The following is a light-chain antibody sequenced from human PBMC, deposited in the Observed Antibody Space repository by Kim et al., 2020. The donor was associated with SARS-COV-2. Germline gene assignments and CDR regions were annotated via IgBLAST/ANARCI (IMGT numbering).Light chain of an antibody. CDR2: DNN. Sequence: PGQKVTISCSRSDSYSGSNTVNWYQQLPGTAPKLLIFDNNQRPSGVPDRFSGSNSGTSASLAISGLQSEDEAAYYCAVWDDSLRVFGGGTQLTVL. CDR3: AVWDDSLRV. CDR1: DSYSGSNT. J-gene: IGLJ2*01. V-gene: IGLV1-44*01.